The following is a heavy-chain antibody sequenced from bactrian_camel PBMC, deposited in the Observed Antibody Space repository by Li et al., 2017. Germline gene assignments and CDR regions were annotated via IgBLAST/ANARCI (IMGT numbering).Heavy chain of an antibody. CDR1: GYTSAVNC. CDR2: IHRGGGTT. CDR3: AVYTTFL. Sequence: HVQLVESGGGSVQAGGSLRLSCAASGYTSAVNCMGWFRQAPGKKREGVAGIHRGGGTTTYADSVKGRFTISRDNAKNTLYLEMNKLNTEDTAVYYCAVYTTFLWGQGTQVTVS. J-gene: IGHJ4*01. V-gene: IGHV3S54*01. D-gene: IGHD2*01.